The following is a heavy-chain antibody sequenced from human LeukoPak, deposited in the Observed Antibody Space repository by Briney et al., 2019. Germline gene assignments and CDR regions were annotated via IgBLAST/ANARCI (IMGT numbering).Heavy chain of an antibody. CDR3: ARLLYYYDSSGYYDWFDP. V-gene: IGHV4-59*08. CDR2: IYYSGST. Sequence: PSETLSLTCTVSGGSISSYYWSWIRQPPGKGLEWIGYIYYSGSTNYNPSLKSRVTISVDTSENQFSLKLSSVTAADTAVYYCARLLYYYDSSGYYDWFDPWGQGTLVTVSS. J-gene: IGHJ5*02. D-gene: IGHD3-22*01. CDR1: GGSISSYY.